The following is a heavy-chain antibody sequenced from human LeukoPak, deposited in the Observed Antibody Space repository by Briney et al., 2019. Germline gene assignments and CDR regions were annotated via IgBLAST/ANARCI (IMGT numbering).Heavy chain of an antibody. J-gene: IGHJ6*03. CDR3: ARDYGDRSYYYYYMDV. Sequence: PSETLSLTCTVSGGSISSYYWSWIRQPAGKGLEWIGRIYTSGSTNYNPSLNSRVTISVDTSKNQFSLKLSSVTAADTAVYYCARDYGDRSYYYYYMDVWGKGTTVTVSS. D-gene: IGHD4-17*01. V-gene: IGHV4-4*07. CDR1: GGSISSYY. CDR2: IYTSGST.